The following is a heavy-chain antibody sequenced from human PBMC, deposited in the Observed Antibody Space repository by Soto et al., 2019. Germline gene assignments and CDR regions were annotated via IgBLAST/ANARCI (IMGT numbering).Heavy chain of an antibody. CDR3: TRVPLWFGEVDAFDI. J-gene: IGHJ3*02. V-gene: IGHV3-49*03. Sequence: GGSLRLSCTASGFTFGDYAMSWFRQAPGKGLEWVGFIRSKAYGGTTEYAASVKGRFTISRDDSKSIAYLQMNSLKTEDTAVYYCTRVPLWFGEVDAFDIWGQGTMVTVSS. CDR1: GFTFGDYA. D-gene: IGHD3-10*01. CDR2: IRSKAYGGTT.